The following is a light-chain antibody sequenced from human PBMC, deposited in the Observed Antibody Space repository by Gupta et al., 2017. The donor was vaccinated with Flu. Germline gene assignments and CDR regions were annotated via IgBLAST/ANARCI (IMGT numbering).Light chain of an antibody. Sequence: QSALTQPASVSGSPGQSITISCTGTSSDIGAYNYVAWYQQHPGKAPKLMIFEVNNRPSGVSYRFSGSKSGNTASLTISGLQAEDESHYYCSSYSGSSTLFGGGTKLTIL. CDR3: SSYSGSSTL. J-gene: IGLJ2*01. V-gene: IGLV2-14*01. CDR1: SSDIGAYNY. CDR2: EVN.